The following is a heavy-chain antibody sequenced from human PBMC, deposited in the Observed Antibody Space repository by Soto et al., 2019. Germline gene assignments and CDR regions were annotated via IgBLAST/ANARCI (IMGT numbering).Heavy chain of an antibody. J-gene: IGHJ6*02. Sequence: PGESLKISCKGSGYSFTSYWIGWVRQMPGKGLEWMGIIYPGDSDTRYSPSFQGQVTISADKSISTAYLQWSSLKASDTAMYYCARHLAAADEVVYYYYGMDVWGQGTTVTV. V-gene: IGHV5-51*01. D-gene: IGHD6-13*01. CDR2: IYPGDSDT. CDR3: ARHLAAADEVVYYYYGMDV. CDR1: GYSFTSYW.